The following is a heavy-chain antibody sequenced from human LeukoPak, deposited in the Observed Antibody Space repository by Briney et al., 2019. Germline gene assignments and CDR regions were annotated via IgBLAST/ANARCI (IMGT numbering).Heavy chain of an antibody. CDR3: ARSLTTPPRGRLDWFDP. J-gene: IGHJ5*02. CDR2: INHSGST. Sequence: SETLSLTCAVYGGSFSGYYWSWIRQPPGKGLEWIGEINHSGSTNYNPSLKSRVTISVDTSKNQFSLKLSSVTAADTAVYYCARSLTTPPRGRLDWFDPWGQGTLVTVSS. D-gene: IGHD3-22*01. CDR1: GGSFSGYY. V-gene: IGHV4-34*01.